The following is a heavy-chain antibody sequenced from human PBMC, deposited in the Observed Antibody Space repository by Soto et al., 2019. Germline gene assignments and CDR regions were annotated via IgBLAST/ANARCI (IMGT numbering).Heavy chain of an antibody. D-gene: IGHD6-6*01. CDR2: TSSGSATI. Sequence: EGQLVESGGGLVQPGGSLRLSCAASGFTFSSYSMNWVRQAPGKGLEWLSYTSSGSATIYYADSVKGRFTISRDNAKNLLYLQMNGLRDEDSAVYYCTRDSASYSSSSGSYWYFDLWGRGTLVIVSS. J-gene: IGHJ2*01. CDR3: TRDSASYSSSSGSYWYFDL. V-gene: IGHV3-48*02. CDR1: GFTFSSYS.